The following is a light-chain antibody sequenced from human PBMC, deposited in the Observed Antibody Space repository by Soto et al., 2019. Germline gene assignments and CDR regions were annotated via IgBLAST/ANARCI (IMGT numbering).Light chain of an antibody. CDR1: SSDVGGYDY. V-gene: IGLV2-14*01. J-gene: IGLJ2*01. CDR3: SSYTSLNSVI. CDR2: DVS. Sequence: QSALTQPASVSGSPGQSITISCTGTSSDVGGYDYVSWYQQHPGKVPKLMIYDVSHRPSGVSNRFSGSKSGNTASLTISGLQAEDEGDYYCSSYTSLNSVIFGGGTKVTVL.